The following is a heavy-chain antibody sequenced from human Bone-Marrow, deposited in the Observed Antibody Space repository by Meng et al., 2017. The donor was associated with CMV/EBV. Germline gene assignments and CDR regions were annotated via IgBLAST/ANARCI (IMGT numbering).Heavy chain of an antibody. CDR3: ARTQYYYDSSGSGESDY. CDR1: GFTLSNYL. J-gene: IGHJ4*02. CDR2: ISSSGSTI. D-gene: IGHD3-22*01. Sequence: GESLKISCAASGFTLSNYLMSWVRQAPGKGLEWVSYISSSGSTIYYADSVKGRFTISRDNAKNSLYLQMNSLRAEDTAVYYCARTQYYYDSSGSGESDYWGQGTLVTVSS. V-gene: IGHV3-11*04.